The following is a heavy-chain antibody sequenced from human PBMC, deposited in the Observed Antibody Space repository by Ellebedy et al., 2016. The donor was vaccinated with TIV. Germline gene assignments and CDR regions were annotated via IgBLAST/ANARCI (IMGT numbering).Heavy chain of an antibody. CDR2: SGAAGDT. D-gene: IGHD3-10*01. V-gene: IGHV3-13*01. CDR1: GFSLTGSD. J-gene: IGHJ2*01. Sequence: GESLKISCAASGFSLTGSDLHWVRRPAGKGLEWVSASGAAGDTYYPAYVGVRFTISSESAKNSFYLQMNSLTAGDTAVYYCARGGPGGDNWFFGLWGRGTRVTVSS. CDR3: ARGGPGGDNWFFGL.